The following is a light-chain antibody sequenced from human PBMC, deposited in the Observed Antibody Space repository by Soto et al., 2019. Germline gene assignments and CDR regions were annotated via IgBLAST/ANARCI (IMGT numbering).Light chain of an antibody. CDR2: GVT. CDR3: SSFTSNSIYV. CDR1: HNDIGTYDY. Sequence: QSVLTQPTSVSGSPGQSITISCTGNHNDIGTYDYVSWYQQHPGRDPRLLIHGVTTRPSGISGRFSASKSGLTASLTISGLQPEDEADYYCSSFTSNSIYVFGPGTQLTVL. J-gene: IGLJ1*01. V-gene: IGLV2-14*03.